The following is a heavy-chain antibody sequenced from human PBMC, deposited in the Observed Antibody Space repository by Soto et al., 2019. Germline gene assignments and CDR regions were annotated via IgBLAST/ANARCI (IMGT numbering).Heavy chain of an antibody. CDR1: GYSFTSYW. CDR3: ASTGGNCNNGVCHDGFDI. CDR2: IDPSDSYT. Sequence: GESLKISCNGSGYSFTSYWISWVRQMAGKGLEWMGRIDPSDSYTNYNPSFQGHVTISADKSISTAYLQWSSLKASDTAMYYCASTGGNCNNGVCHDGFDIWGPVTMVTVSS. D-gene: IGHD2-8*01. V-gene: IGHV5-10-1*01. J-gene: IGHJ3*02.